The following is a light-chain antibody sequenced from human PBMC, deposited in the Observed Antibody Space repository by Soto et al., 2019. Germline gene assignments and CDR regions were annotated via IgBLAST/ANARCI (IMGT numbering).Light chain of an antibody. CDR3: SSYTATSTQV. CDR2: DVT. CDR1: SSDVGDYDS. J-gene: IGLJ1*01. V-gene: IGLV2-14*01. Sequence: HSALTHPASVSGSPGQSITISCTGTSSDVGDYDSVSWYQQRPGKAPQLMISDVTNRPSGISNRFSGSKSGNTASLTISGLQTEDEADYYCSSYTATSTQVFGTGTKVTVL.